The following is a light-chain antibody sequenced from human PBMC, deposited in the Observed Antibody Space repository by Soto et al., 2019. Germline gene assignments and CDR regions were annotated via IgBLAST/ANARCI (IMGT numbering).Light chain of an antibody. CDR2: GAS. V-gene: IGKV3-15*01. J-gene: IGKJ1*01. Sequence: EKVMTQSPATLSMSPGERATLSCRASQSVSSFLAWYQQKPGQAPRLLIYGASTRATGIPARFSGSGSGTEFTLTISSLQSEDFAVYYCQRYSNWPHWTFGQGTKVDIK. CDR1: QSVSSF. CDR3: QRYSNWPHWT.